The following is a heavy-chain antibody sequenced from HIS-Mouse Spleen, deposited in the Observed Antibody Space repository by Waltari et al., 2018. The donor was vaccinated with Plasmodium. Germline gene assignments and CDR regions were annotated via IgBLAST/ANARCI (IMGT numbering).Heavy chain of an antibody. J-gene: IGHJ3*02. CDR1: GFTFSSYW. CDR3: ARTIAVVGTGDALDI. V-gene: IGHV3-74*01. CDR2: IKSDGSST. Sequence: EVQLVESGGGLVQPGGSLRLSCAASGFTFSSYWMHWVRQAPGQGRVGVSRIKSDGSSTRYADSVKGRFTISRDNAKNTLYLQMNSLRAEDTAVYYCARTIAVVGTGDALDIWGQGTMVTVSS. D-gene: IGHD6-13*01.